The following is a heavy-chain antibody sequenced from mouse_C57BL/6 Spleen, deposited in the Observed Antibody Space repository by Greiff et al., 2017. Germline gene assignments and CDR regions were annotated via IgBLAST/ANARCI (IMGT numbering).Heavy chain of an antibody. D-gene: IGHD2-3*01. CDR3: ARRGYDGYYDYAMDY. CDR2: LNPNYGTT. CDR1: GYSFTDYN. J-gene: IGHJ4*01. V-gene: IGHV1-39*01. Sequence: VQLKESGPELVKPGASVKISCKASGYSFTDYNMNWVKQSNGKSLEWIGVLNPNYGTTSYNQKFKGKATLTVDQSSSTAYMQLNRLTSEDSAVYYCARRGYDGYYDYAMDYWGKGTSVTVSS.